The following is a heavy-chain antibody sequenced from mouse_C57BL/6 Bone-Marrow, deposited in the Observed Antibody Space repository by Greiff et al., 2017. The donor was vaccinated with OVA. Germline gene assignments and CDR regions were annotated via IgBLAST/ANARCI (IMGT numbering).Heavy chain of an antibody. CDR2: IHPNSGST. J-gene: IGHJ2*01. V-gene: IGHV1-64*01. D-gene: IGHD1-1*01. CDR1: GYTFTSYW. Sequence: VQLQQPGAELVKPGASVKLSCKASGYTFTSYWMHWVKQRPGQGLEWIGMIHPNSGSTNYNEKFKSKATLTVDKSSSTAYMQLSSLTSEDSAVYYCAILVITTVVADYWGQGTTLTVSS. CDR3: AILVITTVVADY.